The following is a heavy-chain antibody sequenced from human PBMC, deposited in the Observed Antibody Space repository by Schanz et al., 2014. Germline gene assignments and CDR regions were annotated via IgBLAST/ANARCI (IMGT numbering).Heavy chain of an antibody. J-gene: IGHJ4*02. Sequence: QVQLVESGGGVVQPERSLRLSCAASGFNFANHAIHWVRQGQGNGLQWVAVISSDGSKKLYADSVKGRFTISRDNSRNTVYLQMSSLRAEDTAVYYCVKDDRGDVVVVAANYWGQGAQVIVSS. V-gene: IGHV3-33*05. CDR3: VKDDRGDVVVVAANY. CDR1: GFNFANHA. CDR2: ISSDGSKK. D-gene: IGHD2-15*01.